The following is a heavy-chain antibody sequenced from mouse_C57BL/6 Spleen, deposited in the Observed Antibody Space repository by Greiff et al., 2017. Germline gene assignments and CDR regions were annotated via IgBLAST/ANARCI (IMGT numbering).Heavy chain of an antibody. Sequence: QVQLQQPGAELVKPGASVKLSCKASGYTFTSYWMHWVKQRPGQGLEWIGMIHPNSGSTNYNEKFKSKATLTVDKSSSTAYMQLSSLTSEDSAVYYCARREYYGSSGGFFDYWGQGTTLTVSS. CDR2: IHPNSGST. V-gene: IGHV1-64*01. CDR1: GYTFTSYW. D-gene: IGHD1-1*01. J-gene: IGHJ2*01. CDR3: ARREYYGSSGGFFDY.